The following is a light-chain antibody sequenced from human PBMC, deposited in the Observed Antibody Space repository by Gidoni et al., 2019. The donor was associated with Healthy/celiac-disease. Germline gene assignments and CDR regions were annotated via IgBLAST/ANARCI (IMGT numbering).Light chain of an antibody. CDR3: QQYNNWLT. Sequence: EIVMTQSPATLSVSPGERATLSCRASQSVSSNLAWYQQKPGQAPRLFIYGASTRATGSPARFSGSWSGTEFTLTISSLQSEDFAVYYCQQYNNWLTFGGGTKVEIK. J-gene: IGKJ4*01. CDR2: GAS. CDR1: QSVSSN. V-gene: IGKV3-15*01.